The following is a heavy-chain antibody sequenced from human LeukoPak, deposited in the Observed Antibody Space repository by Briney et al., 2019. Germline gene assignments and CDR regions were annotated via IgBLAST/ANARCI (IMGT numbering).Heavy chain of an antibody. CDR1: GFTFSSYG. CDR2: ISGSGGST. Sequence: GGSLRLSCAASGFTFSSYGMSWVRQAPGKGLEWVSAISGSGGSTYYADSLTGRFTISRDNAKNSLYLQMNSLRAEDTAMYYCARRATTERGHSYGLDFWGQGTLVTVSS. V-gene: IGHV3-23*01. D-gene: IGHD5-18*01. J-gene: IGHJ4*02. CDR3: ARRATTERGHSYGLDF.